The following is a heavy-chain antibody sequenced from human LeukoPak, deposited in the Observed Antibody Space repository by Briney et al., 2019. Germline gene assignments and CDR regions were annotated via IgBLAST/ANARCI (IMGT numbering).Heavy chain of an antibody. Sequence: SETLSLTCTVSGGSISSSSYYWGWIRQPPGKGLEWIGSIYYSGSTYYNPSLKSRVTISVDTSKNQFSLKLSSVTAADTAVYYCAKDDSIVGATSPFFDYWGQGTLVTVSS. V-gene: IGHV4-39*02. J-gene: IGHJ4*02. CDR3: AKDDSIVGATSPFFDY. D-gene: IGHD1-26*01. CDR2: IYYSGST. CDR1: GGSISSSSYY.